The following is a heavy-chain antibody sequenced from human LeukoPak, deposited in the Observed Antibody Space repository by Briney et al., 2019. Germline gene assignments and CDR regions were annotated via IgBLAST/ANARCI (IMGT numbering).Heavy chain of an antibody. J-gene: IGHJ4*02. CDR3: ARQGGAWYAFDY. V-gene: IGHV3-23*01. D-gene: IGHD6-19*01. CDR2: IDGPTYRT. Sequence: PGESLRLSCAASGFTFSNYAMSWVRQAPGKGLEWVSTIDGPTYRTHYADSVMGRFTISRDNSKNTLYLQMNSLRAEDTAVYFCARQGGAWYAFDYWGQGTLVTVSS. CDR1: GFTFSNYA.